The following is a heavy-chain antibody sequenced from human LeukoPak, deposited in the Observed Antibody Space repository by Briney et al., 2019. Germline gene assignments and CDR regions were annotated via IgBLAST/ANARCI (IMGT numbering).Heavy chain of an antibody. J-gene: IGHJ4*02. D-gene: IGHD3-16*01. CDR1: GFIFSTYS. V-gene: IGHV3-21*01. CDR3: MSYAGRSDDY. Sequence: GGSLRLSCAASGFIFSTYSMNWVRQAPGKGLEWVSSISSSSSYRYYADSVKGRFTISRDNAKNSLHLQMNSLRAEDTAVYYCMSYAGRSDDYWGQGTLVTVSS. CDR2: ISSSSSYR.